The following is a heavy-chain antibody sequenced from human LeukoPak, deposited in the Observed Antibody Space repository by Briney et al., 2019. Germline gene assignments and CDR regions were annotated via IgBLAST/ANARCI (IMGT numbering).Heavy chain of an antibody. D-gene: IGHD3-10*01. Sequence: SQTLSLTCTVSGGSISSGSYYWGWIRQPAGQGLEYIERMYTRGSTNYNPSLKSRITISVDTSKTQFSLKLSSVTAADTAVYYCARRARITMVRGVPWAGYYMDVWGKGTTVTISS. V-gene: IGHV4-61*02. CDR2: MYTRGST. CDR1: GGSISSGSYY. CDR3: ARRARITMVRGVPWAGYYMDV. J-gene: IGHJ6*03.